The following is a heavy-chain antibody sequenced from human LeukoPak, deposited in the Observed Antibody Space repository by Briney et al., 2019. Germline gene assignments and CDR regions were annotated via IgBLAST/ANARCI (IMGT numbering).Heavy chain of an antibody. CDR1: GGSISSSSYY. J-gene: IGHJ4*02. CDR2: IYYSGST. Sequence: SETLSLTCTVSGGSISSSSYYWGWIRQPPGKGLEWIGSIYYSGSTYYNPSLKSRVTISVDTSKNQFSLKLSSVTAADTAVYYCARDGRWLQWGVDYWGQGTLVTVSS. V-gene: IGHV4-39*07. CDR3: ARDGRWLQWGVDY. D-gene: IGHD5-24*01.